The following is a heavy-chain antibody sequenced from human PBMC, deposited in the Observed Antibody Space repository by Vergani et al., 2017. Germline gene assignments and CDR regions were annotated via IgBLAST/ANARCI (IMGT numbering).Heavy chain of an antibody. CDR1: GYTFTAYF. Sequence: QVQLVQSGAEVKKPGASVKVSCKASGYTFTAYFMHWVRQAPGQGLEWMGGINPNSGGTNYAQKFQGRVTMTRDTSISTAYMELSNLRSDDTAVYYCARVGTSSNRDYFDYWGQGTLVTVSS. D-gene: IGHD2-2*01. CDR3: ARVGTSSNRDYFDY. J-gene: IGHJ4*02. V-gene: IGHV1-2*02. CDR2: INPNSGGT.